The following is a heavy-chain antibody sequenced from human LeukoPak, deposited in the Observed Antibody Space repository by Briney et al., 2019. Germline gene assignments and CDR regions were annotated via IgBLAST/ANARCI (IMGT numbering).Heavy chain of an antibody. V-gene: IGHV3-48*04. CDR1: GFTFSSYS. Sequence: QPGGSLRLSCAASGFTFSSYSMNWVRQAPGKGLEWVSYISSSSSTIYYADSVKGRFTISRDNAKNSLYLQMNSLRAEDTAVYYCAREGTAAGTLGAFDIWGQGTVVTVSS. D-gene: IGHD6-13*01. CDR3: AREGTAAGTLGAFDI. J-gene: IGHJ3*02. CDR2: ISSSSSTI.